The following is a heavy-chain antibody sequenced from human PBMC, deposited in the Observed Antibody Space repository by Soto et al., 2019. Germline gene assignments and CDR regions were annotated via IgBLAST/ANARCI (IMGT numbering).Heavy chain of an antibody. CDR3: ARLVKGTGDFDY. V-gene: IGHV4-59*08. Sequence: SETLSLTCTVSGGSISSYYWSWIRQPPGKGLEWIGYIYYSGSTNYNPSLKSRVTISVDTSKNQLSLKLSYVTAADTAVYYCARLVKGTGDFDYWGQGTLVTVSS. J-gene: IGHJ4*02. CDR2: IYYSGST. D-gene: IGHD7-27*01. CDR1: GGSISSYY.